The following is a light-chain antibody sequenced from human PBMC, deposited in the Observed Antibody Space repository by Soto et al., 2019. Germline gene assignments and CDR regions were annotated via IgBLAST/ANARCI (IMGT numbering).Light chain of an antibody. V-gene: IGKV1-5*01. CDR1: QSISSW. J-gene: IGKJ5*01. CDR3: QQYNSYSWT. Sequence: DIEVTQSPCTLSASVGDRLXXXXXASQSISSWLAWYQQKPGKAPKLLIYDASSLESGVPSRFSGSGSGTEFTLTISSLQPDDFATYYCQQYNSYSWTFGQGTRLEIK. CDR2: DAS.